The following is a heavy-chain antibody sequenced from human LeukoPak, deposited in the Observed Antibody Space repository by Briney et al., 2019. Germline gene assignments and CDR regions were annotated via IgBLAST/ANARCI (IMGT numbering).Heavy chain of an antibody. J-gene: IGHJ6*03. CDR3: ARGGRTTGTTVGYYYYYMDV. V-gene: IGHV4-59*01. CDR1: GGSISSYY. D-gene: IGHD1-1*01. CDR2: IYYSEST. Sequence: SETLSLTCTVSGGSISSYYWSWIRQPPGEGLECIGYIYYSESTNYNPPLKSRVTISVDTSKNQFSLKLSSVTAADTAVYYCARGGRTTGTTVGYYYYYMDVWGKGTTVTVSS.